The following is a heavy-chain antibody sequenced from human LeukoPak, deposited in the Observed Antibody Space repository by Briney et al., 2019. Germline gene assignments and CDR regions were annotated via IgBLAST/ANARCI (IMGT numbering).Heavy chain of an antibody. Sequence: SETLSLTCAVYGGSFSGYYWSWIRQPPGKGLEWIGEINHSGSTNYNPSLKSRVTISVDTSKNQFSLKLSSVTAADTAVYYCARGFGRGSSSPALRPDYWGQGTLVTVSS. CDR3: ARGFGRGSSSPALRPDY. V-gene: IGHV4-34*01. D-gene: IGHD6-6*01. J-gene: IGHJ4*02. CDR1: GGSFSGYY. CDR2: INHSGST.